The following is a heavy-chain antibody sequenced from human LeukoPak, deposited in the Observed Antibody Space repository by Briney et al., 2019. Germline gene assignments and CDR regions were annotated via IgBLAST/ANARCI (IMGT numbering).Heavy chain of an antibody. J-gene: IGHJ3*02. CDR2: ISWNSGSI. V-gene: IGHV3-9*01. CDR1: GFTFDDYA. CDR3: ARDPLTGDDAFDI. D-gene: IGHD7-27*01. Sequence: PGRSLRLSYAASGFTFDDYAMHWVRQAPGKGLEWVSGISWNSGSIGYADSVKGRFTISRDNAKNSLYLQMNSLRAEDTALYYCARDPLTGDDAFDIWGQGTMVTVSS.